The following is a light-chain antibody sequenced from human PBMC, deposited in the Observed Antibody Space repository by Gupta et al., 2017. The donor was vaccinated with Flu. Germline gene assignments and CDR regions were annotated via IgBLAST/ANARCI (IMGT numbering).Light chain of an antibody. Sequence: GSIATYSVQWYQQRPGRSPTTVIYEDNKRPSGVPDRFSGSVDSSSNSASLTVSGLKPEDEAEYYCQSYDTNNRAMFGGGTKLTVL. CDR3: QSYDTNNRAM. CDR1: GSIATYS. J-gene: IGLJ3*02. CDR2: EDN. V-gene: IGLV6-57*01.